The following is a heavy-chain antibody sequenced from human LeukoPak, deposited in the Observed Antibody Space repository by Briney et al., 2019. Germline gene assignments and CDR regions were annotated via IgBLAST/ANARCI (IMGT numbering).Heavy chain of an antibody. Sequence: PGGSLRLSCAASGFTFSSYGMHWVRQAPGKGLEWVAVIRYDGSNKYYADSVKGRFTISRDNSKNTLYLQMNSLRAEDTAVYYCARGNYYYYYGMDVWGKGTTVTVSS. J-gene: IGHJ6*04. CDR1: GFTFSSYG. CDR3: ARGNYYYYYGMDV. V-gene: IGHV3-33*01. CDR2: IRYDGSNK.